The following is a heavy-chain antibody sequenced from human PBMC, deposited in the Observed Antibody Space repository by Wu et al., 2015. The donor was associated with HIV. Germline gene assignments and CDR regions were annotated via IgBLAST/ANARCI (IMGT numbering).Heavy chain of an antibody. V-gene: IGHV1-69*13. CDR3: AKGGNYYDSSGLHSAEYFQH. CDR2: IIPIFGTA. Sequence: QVQLVQSGAEVKKPGSSVKVSCKASGGTFSSYAISWVRQAPGQGLEWMGRIIPIFGTANYAQKFQGRVTITADESTSTAYMELSSLRSEDTAVYYCAKGGNYYDSSGLHSAEYFQHWGQGTLVTVSS. J-gene: IGHJ1*01. CDR1: GGTFSSYA. D-gene: IGHD3-22*01.